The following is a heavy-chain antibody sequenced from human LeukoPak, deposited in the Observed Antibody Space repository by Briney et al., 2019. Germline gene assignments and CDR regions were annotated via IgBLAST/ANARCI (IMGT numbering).Heavy chain of an antibody. CDR2: ISGSGGST. J-gene: IGHJ4*02. Sequence: GGSLKLSCAASGFTFSSYGMSWVRQAPGKGLEWVSAISGSGGSTYYADSVKGRFTISRDNSKNTLYLQMNSLRAEDTAVYYCARATYYYGSGSYYSQYYFDYWGQGTLVTVSS. D-gene: IGHD3-10*01. V-gene: IGHV3-23*01. CDR3: ARATYYYGSGSYYSQYYFDY. CDR1: GFTFSSYG.